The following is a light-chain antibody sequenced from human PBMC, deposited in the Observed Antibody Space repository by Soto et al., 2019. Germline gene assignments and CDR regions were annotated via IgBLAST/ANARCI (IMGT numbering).Light chain of an antibody. CDR3: ASWDDRLGAVI. Sequence: QSVLTKPASSSGTPGQRVFISCSGSISNIGGTNYAYWYQQLPGAAPKLLMHSNNLRPSGVPERISGSKSGTSASLAISGLRSEDEAVYYCASWDDRLGAVIFGGGTKVTVL. J-gene: IGLJ2*01. V-gene: IGLV1-47*02. CDR2: SNN. CDR1: ISNIGGTNY.